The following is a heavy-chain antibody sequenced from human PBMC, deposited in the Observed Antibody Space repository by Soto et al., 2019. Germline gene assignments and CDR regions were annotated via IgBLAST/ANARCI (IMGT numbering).Heavy chain of an antibody. Sequence: QVQLVQSGAEVKKPGSSVKVSCKASGGTFGIYAITWVRQAPGQGLEWMGGIIAFSDIVNYTQKLQGRVTITADESPSTAYLDLSSLRSDDTAVYYCARSLYSSSWYHSGNSYYYYGMDVWGQGTTVTVSS. D-gene: IGHD6-13*01. CDR1: GGTFGIYA. CDR3: ARSLYSSSWYHSGNSYYYYGMDV. CDR2: IIAFSDIV. V-gene: IGHV1-69*12. J-gene: IGHJ6*02.